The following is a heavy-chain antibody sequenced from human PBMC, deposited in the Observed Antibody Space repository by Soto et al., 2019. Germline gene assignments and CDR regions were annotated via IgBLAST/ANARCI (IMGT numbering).Heavy chain of an antibody. D-gene: IGHD4-17*01. CDR1: GFTFSRYW. Sequence: LRLSCVASGFTFSRYWLTWVRQAPGKGLEWLANIKEDGSEIYYVDSVRGRFTTSRDNAKNSLYLQMNSLRAEDTAVYYCARVVSGRDYGDSIDCWGRGTLVTVSS. J-gene: IGHJ4*02. V-gene: IGHV3-7*03. CDR3: ARVVSGRDYGDSIDC. CDR2: IKEDGSEI.